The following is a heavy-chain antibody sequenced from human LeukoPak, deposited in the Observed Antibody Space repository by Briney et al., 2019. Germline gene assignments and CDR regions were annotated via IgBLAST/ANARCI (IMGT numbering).Heavy chain of an antibody. CDR3: ARDQGGSYYAGFDY. CDR2: INSDGSST. Sequence: AGSLRLSCAASGGTFSSYCMNWVRQAPGKGLVWVSRINSDGSSTSYADSVKGRFTISRDNAKNTLYLQMSSLRAEDTAVYYCARDQGGSYYAGFDYWGQGTLVTVSS. J-gene: IGHJ4*02. D-gene: IGHD1-26*01. CDR1: GGTFSSYC. V-gene: IGHV3-74*01.